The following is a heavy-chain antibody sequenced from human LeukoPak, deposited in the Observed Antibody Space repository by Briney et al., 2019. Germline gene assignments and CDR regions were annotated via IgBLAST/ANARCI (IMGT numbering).Heavy chain of an antibody. CDR3: ASASYCKGGSCYSVH. D-gene: IGHD2-15*01. CDR2: IRYDGSNK. V-gene: IGHV3-33*01. J-gene: IGHJ4*02. CDR1: GFTFSSYG. Sequence: GGSLRLSCAASGFTFSSYGMHWVRQAPGKGLEWVAVIRYDGSNKYYADSVKGRFTISRDNSKNTLYLQMNSLRAEDTAVYYCASASYCKGGSCYSVHWGQGTLVTVSS.